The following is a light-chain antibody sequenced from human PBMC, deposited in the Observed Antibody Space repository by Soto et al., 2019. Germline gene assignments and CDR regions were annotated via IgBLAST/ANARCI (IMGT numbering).Light chain of an antibody. J-gene: IGLJ2*01. Sequence: QSVLTQPASISGSPGQSITISCTGTSSDVGGYNYVSWYQQYPGKAPKLMIYDVDNRPSGVSNRFSGSESGKTASLTISGLQVEDEADYYCSSYTSSSTLIFGGGTKVTVL. CDR2: DVD. V-gene: IGLV2-14*03. CDR1: SSDVGGYNY. CDR3: SSYTSSSTLI.